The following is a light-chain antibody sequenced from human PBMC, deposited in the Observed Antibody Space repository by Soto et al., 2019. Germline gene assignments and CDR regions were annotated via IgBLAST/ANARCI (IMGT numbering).Light chain of an antibody. CDR3: GSYASATLI. V-gene: IGLV2-14*01. J-gene: IGLJ2*01. CDR2: EVT. CDR1: NSDIGAYDY. Sequence: QSALTQTASVSGSPGQSITISCTGSNSDIGAYDYVSWYQQHPGKPPTLLIYEVTFRPSGVPNRFSGSKSGNTATLTISGLLTEDEADYYCGSYASATLIFGGGIQLTVL.